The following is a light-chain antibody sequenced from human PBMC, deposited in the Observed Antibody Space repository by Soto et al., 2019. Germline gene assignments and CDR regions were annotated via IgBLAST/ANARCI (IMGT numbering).Light chain of an antibody. CDR2: DAS. Sequence: EIVLTQSPDTLSLSPGERATLSCRASQSVSRTYLAWYQQKPGQAPRLLIYDASNRATGFPDRFSGSGSGTDFTLTISRLEPEDFAVYYCQEYGSSRTFGQGTKVDIK. CDR1: QSVSRTY. CDR3: QEYGSSRT. V-gene: IGKV3-20*01. J-gene: IGKJ1*01.